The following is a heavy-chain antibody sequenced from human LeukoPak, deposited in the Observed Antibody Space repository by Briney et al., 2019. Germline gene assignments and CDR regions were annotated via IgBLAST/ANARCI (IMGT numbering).Heavy chain of an antibody. J-gene: IGHJ4*02. CDR3: ARGSPSGGSTSWFSY. D-gene: IGHD2-2*01. CDR2: INWKGGST. Sequence: GGSLRLSCAASGFTFDDYGMSWVRHAPGKGLGWVSGINWKGGSTVYAGSVKGRFTISRDNAKNSLYLQMNSLRAEDTALYYCARGSPSGGSTSWFSYWGQGTLVTVSS. V-gene: IGHV3-20*04. CDR1: GFTFDDYG.